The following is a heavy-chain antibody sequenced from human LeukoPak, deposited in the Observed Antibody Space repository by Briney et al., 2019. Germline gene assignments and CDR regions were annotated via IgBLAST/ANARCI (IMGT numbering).Heavy chain of an antibody. J-gene: IGHJ6*02. D-gene: IGHD4-11*01. CDR1: GYTFTNYY. Sequence: ASVKVSCKASGYTFTNYYLHWVRQAPGHGLEWMAVINPSDGGTYYAQKIQGRVTVTRDTSTSTDYMELSSLRYEDTAVYYCAKDARNITAVTRGQHYYGGFDVCGQEATIAISS. CDR3: AKDARNITAVTRGQHYYGGFDV. CDR2: INPSDGGT. V-gene: IGHV1-46*01.